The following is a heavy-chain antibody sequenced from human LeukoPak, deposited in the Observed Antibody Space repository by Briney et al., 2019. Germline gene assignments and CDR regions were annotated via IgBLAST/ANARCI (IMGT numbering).Heavy chain of an antibody. Sequence: PGGSLRLSCTVSGFTVSSNSMSWVRQAPGKGLEWVSFIYTTGRTHDSDSVKGRFTISRDSSKNTLYLQMNSLRAEDTAVYYCARDNSVGDTAWWFDPWGQGTLVTVSS. CDR2: IYTTGRT. CDR1: GFTVSSNS. D-gene: IGHD1-26*01. J-gene: IGHJ5*02. V-gene: IGHV3-53*01. CDR3: ARDNSVGDTAWWFDP.